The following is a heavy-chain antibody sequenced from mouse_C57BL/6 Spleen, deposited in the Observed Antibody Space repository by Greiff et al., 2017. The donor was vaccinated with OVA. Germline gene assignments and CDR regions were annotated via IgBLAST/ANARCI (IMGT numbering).Heavy chain of an antibody. Sequence: QVQLQQSGAELVKPGASVKISCKASGYAFSSYWMNWVKQRPGKGLEWIGQIYPGDGDTNYNGKFKGKATLTADKSSSTAYMQLSSLTSEDSAVYFCARREDYGNAWFAYWGQGTLVTVSA. D-gene: IGHD2-1*01. CDR2: IYPGDGDT. CDR3: ARREDYGNAWFAY. V-gene: IGHV1-80*01. J-gene: IGHJ3*01. CDR1: GYAFSSYW.